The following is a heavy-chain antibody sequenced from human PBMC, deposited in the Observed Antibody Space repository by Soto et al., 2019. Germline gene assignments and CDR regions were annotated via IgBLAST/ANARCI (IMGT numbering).Heavy chain of an antibody. D-gene: IGHD3-10*01. Sequence: ASVKVSCKASGYTFTSYGISWVLQAPGQGLEWMGWISAYNGNTNYAQKLQGRVTMTTDTSTSTAYMELRSLRSDDTAVYYCAREVSTVRGVIINRWFDPWGQGTLVTVSS. CDR3: AREVSTVRGVIINRWFDP. J-gene: IGHJ5*02. CDR1: GYTFTSYG. V-gene: IGHV1-18*01. CDR2: ISAYNGNT.